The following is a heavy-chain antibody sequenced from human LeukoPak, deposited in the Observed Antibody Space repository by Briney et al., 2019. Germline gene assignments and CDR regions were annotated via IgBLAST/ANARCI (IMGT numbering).Heavy chain of an antibody. CDR2: INPNSGGT. D-gene: IGHD2-2*01. V-gene: IGHV1-2*02. J-gene: IGHJ6*02. CDR1: GYTFTGYY. Sequence: ASVKVSCKASGYTFTGYYMHWVRQAPGQGLEWMGWINPNSGGTNYAQKFQGRVTMTRDTSTSTAYMELSRLRSDDTAVYYCARAMSLSVPAAIPYYYYGMDVWGQGTTVTVSS. CDR3: ARAMSLSVPAAIPYYYYGMDV.